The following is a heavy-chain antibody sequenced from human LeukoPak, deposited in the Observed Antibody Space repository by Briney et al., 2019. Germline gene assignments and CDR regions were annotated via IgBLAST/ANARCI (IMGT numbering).Heavy chain of an antibody. CDR1: GYTFTSYY. D-gene: IGHD3-22*01. CDR2: INPSGGST. J-gene: IGHJ4*02. V-gene: IGHV1-46*01. CDR3: ARDSYPVDYDSSGHIDY. Sequence: ASVKVSCKASGYTFTSYYMHWVRQAPGQGLEWMGIINPSGGSTSYAQKFQGRVTMTRDMSTSTVYMELSSLRSEDTAVYYCARDSYPVDYDSSGHIDYWGQGTLVTVSS.